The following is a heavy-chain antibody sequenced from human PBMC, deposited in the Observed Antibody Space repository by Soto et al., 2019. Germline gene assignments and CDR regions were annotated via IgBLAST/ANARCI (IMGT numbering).Heavy chain of an antibody. D-gene: IGHD6-6*01. CDR1: GFTFSSYA. J-gene: IGHJ5*02. V-gene: IGHV3-23*01. CDR3: AKDKGIAARPGWFDP. CDR2: ISGSGGST. Sequence: GGSLGLSCAASGFTFSSYAMSWVRQAPGKGLEWVSAISGSGGSTYYADSVKGRFTISRDNSKNTLYLQMNSLRAEDTAVYYCAKDKGIAARPGWFDPWGQGTLVSVSS.